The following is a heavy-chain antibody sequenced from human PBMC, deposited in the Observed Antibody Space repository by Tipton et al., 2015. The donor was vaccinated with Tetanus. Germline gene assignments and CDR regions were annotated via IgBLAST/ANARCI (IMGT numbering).Heavy chain of an antibody. CDR2: IYDGGSP. CDR3: ARLFRPRRYYGDFEDF. J-gene: IGHJ4*02. V-gene: IGHV4-39*01. Sequence: LRLSCVVSGGSISSNRFYWGWIRQSPGKGLEWIGNIYDGGSPSFSPSLQSRATIFADTSKNQFSLKLRSVTAADTAVYYCARLFRPRRYYGDFEDFWGQGTLVTVSS. D-gene: IGHD2-21*02. CDR1: GGSISSNRFY.